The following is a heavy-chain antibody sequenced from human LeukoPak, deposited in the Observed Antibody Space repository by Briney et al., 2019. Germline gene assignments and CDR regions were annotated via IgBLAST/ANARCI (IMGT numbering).Heavy chain of an antibody. CDR3: ARESPAYCGGDCSPDAFDI. V-gene: IGHV3-30*02. J-gene: IGHJ3*02. CDR1: GFTFSNFG. D-gene: IGHD2-21*02. CDR2: IRYDGSNE. Sequence: GGSLRLSCAASGFTFSNFGMHWVRQAPGKGLEWVAFIRYDGSNEYYADSVKGRFTISRDNSKNTLYLQMNSLRAEDTAVYYCARESPAYCGGDCSPDAFDIWGQGTMVTVSS.